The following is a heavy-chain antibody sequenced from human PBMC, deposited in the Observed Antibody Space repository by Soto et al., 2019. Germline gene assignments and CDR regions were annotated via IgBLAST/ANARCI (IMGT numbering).Heavy chain of an antibody. CDR1: GFIVSNKY. CDR3: ASQTTTSEIHYY. V-gene: IGHV3-53*01. CDR2: IYSNDNR. Sequence: GGSLRLSCVASGFIVSNKYMSWVRQAPGKGLEWVSIIYSNDNRYYADSVKGRFTISRDNSKNTLYLYMNSLRADDTAVYYCASQTTTSEIHYYWGHGTLVTVSS. J-gene: IGHJ4*01. D-gene: IGHD5-18*01.